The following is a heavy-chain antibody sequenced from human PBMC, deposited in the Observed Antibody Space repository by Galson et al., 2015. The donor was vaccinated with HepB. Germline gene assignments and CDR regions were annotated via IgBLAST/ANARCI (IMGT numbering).Heavy chain of an antibody. CDR2: TYYRSKWYS. V-gene: IGHV6-1*01. CDR1: GDSVSRDTVG. J-gene: IGHJ6*02. CDR3: TRVAHLGRGMNV. D-gene: IGHD3-10*01. Sequence: CAISGDSVSRDTVGWNWIRQSPSRGLEWLGRTYYRSKWYSDYAISVKRRIIINADSSTNQFFLQLNFVAPEDTAVYYCTRVAHLGRGMNVWGQGTTVTV.